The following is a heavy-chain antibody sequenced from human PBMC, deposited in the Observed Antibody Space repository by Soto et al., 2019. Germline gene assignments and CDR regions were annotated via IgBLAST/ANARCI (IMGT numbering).Heavy chain of an antibody. CDR1: GGSISSGGYY. CDR3: ARYGRGTEPFWSGFDAFDI. V-gene: IGHV4-31*03. Sequence: QVQLQESGPGLVKPSQTLSLTCTVSGGSISSGGYYWSWIRQHPGKGLEWIGYIYYSGSTYYNPSRKSRVTISVDTSKNKFSLKLSSVTAADTAVYYCARYGRGTEPFWSGFDAFDIWGQGTMVTVSS. CDR2: IYYSGST. D-gene: IGHD3-3*01. J-gene: IGHJ3*02.